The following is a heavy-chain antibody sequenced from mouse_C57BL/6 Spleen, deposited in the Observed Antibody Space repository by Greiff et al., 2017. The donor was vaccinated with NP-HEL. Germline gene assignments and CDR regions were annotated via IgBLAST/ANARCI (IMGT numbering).Heavy chain of an antibody. J-gene: IGHJ2*01. CDR1: GFTFSDYG. Sequence: EVKLMESGGGLVKPGGSLKLSCAASGFTFSDYGMHWVRQAPEKGLDWVAYISSGSSTFYYADTVKGRFTISRDNATNTLFLQMTSLRSEDTAMYYSGRGGWLLRYWGQGTTLTVSS. CDR2: ISSGSSTF. CDR3: GRGGWLLRY. V-gene: IGHV5-17*01. D-gene: IGHD2-3*01.